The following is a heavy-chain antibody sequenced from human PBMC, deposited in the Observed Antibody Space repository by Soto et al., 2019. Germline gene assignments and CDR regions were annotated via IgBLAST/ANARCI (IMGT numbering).Heavy chain of an antibody. CDR2: INPNSGGT. J-gene: IGHJ6*02. CDR1: GGTFSSYA. CDR3: ARDYSNQRTNYGMDV. D-gene: IGHD4-4*01. Sequence: ASVRVSCKAAGGTFSSYAIIWARQAPGQGLEWMGWINPNSGGTNYAQKFQGWVTMTRDTSISTAYMELSRLRSDDTAVYYCARDYSNQRTNYGMDVWGQGTTVTVSS. V-gene: IGHV1-2*04.